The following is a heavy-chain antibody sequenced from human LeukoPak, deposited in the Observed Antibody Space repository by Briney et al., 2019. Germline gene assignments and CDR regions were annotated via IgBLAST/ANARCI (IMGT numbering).Heavy chain of an antibody. Sequence: SETLSLTCTVSGGSVRSGDYYWCWIRQHPGKGLEWIGYIHESGSTYYNPSLKSRSTISVDTSKNLFSLTLKSVTAADTAAYYCSRDRITGGGEHGMDVWGQGTTVTASS. J-gene: IGHJ6*02. V-gene: IGHV4-31*03. CDR1: GGSVRSGDYY. CDR3: SRDRITGGGEHGMDV. CDR2: IHESGST. D-gene: IGHD3-10*01.